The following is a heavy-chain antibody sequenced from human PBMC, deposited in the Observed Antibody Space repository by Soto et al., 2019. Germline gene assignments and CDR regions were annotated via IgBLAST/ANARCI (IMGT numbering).Heavy chain of an antibody. D-gene: IGHD3-3*01. CDR3: ARPNDYWNGYGPFDY. CDR1: GGSISSYY. CDR2: IHYSGST. Sequence: PSETLSLTCTVSGGSISSYYWSWIRQPPGKGQDYIGYIHYSGSTNYNPSLKNRLTISVDTSKNQFSLKLNSVTAADTAIYYCARPNDYWNGYGPFDYWGQGSLVTVS. V-gene: IGHV4-59*12. J-gene: IGHJ4*02.